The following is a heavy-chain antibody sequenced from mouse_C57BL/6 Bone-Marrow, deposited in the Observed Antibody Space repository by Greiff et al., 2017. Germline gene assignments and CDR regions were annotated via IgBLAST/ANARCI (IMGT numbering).Heavy chain of an antibody. D-gene: IGHD2-4*01. CDR3: ARDPFYDYDGAY. CDR1: GFTFSSYA. Sequence: EVMLVESGGGLVKPGGSLKLSCAASGFTFSSYAMSWVRQTPEKRLEWVATISDGGSYTYYPDNVKGRFTISRDNAKNNLYLQMSHLKSEDTAMYYCARDPFYDYDGAYWGQGTLVTVSA. J-gene: IGHJ3*01. V-gene: IGHV5-4*01. CDR2: ISDGGSYT.